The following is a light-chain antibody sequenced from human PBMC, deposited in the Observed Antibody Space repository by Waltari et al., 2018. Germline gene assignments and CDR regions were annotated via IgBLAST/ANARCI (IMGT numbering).Light chain of an antibody. Sequence: DTQMTQSPASLSASAGDRVTITCRASQAISTYLNWYQQKPGKAPKRLIYDASSLESGFPSRFSGSGSGTDFTLTISSLQPEDFATYYCLQYNSNPYSFGQGTKVEI. V-gene: IGKV1-17*01. CDR3: LQYNSNPYS. CDR2: DAS. CDR1: QAISTY. J-gene: IGKJ2*03.